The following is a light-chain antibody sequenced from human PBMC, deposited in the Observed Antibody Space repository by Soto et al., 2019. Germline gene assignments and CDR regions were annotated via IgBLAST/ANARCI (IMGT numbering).Light chain of an antibody. J-gene: IGKJ2*01. CDR2: GAS. CDR1: QSVSR. V-gene: IGKV3-20*01. CDR3: QQYGSSPRFT. Sequence: EIVLTQSPGTLSLSPGERATLSCRASQSVSRLAWYQQKPGQAPRLLIYGASSRVTDIPDRFSGSGSGTDFTLTISRLEPEDFAVYYCQQYGSSPRFTFGQGTKLEIK.